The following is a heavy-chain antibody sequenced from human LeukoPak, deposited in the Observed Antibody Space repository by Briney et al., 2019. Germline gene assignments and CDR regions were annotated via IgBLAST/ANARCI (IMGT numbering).Heavy chain of an antibody. V-gene: IGHV4-61*08. CDR1: GGSITSGDYY. J-gene: IGHJ4*02. Sequence: NPSETLSLTCTVSGGSITSGDYYWSWIRQPPGKGLEWIGYFSNSGTNNYNPSLKGRVTMSVDTSKNQFSLKLSSVTAADTAVYYCARGSNWGDYWGQGTLVTVSS. D-gene: IGHD7-27*01. CDR2: FSNSGTN. CDR3: ARGSNWGDY.